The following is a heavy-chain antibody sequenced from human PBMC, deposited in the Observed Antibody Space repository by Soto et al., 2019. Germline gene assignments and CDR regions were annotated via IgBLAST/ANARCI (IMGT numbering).Heavy chain of an antibody. Sequence: SETLSLTCAASGVPVSSGSYYWTWIRQPPGMGLDWIGYVYYSGNTNYLPSLKSGVTISIDTSENKFSLKLSAVTAASTAVHYSARESMGCRYWMDVWGQGTMVTVSS. CDR3: ARESMGCRYWMDV. D-gene: IGHD2-8*02. CDR2: VYYSGNT. V-gene: IGHV4-61*01. J-gene: IGHJ6*02. CDR1: GVPVSSGSYY.